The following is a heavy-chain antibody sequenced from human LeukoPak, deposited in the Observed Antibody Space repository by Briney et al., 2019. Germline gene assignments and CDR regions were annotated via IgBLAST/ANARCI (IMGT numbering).Heavy chain of an antibody. CDR1: GYTFTGYY. J-gene: IGHJ4*02. CDR2: INPSGGTT. Sequence: ASVKVSCKASGYTFTGYYMHWVRQAPGQGLEWMGIINPSGGTTNYAQKFQGRVTITADKSTSTAYMELSSLRSEDTAVYYCARDSYDSSGYLDYFDYWGQGTLVTVSS. CDR3: ARDSYDSSGYLDYFDY. D-gene: IGHD3-22*01. V-gene: IGHV1-46*01.